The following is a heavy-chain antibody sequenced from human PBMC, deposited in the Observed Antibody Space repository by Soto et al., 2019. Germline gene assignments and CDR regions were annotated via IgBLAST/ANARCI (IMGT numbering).Heavy chain of an antibody. D-gene: IGHD3-3*01. CDR1: GFTFSNAW. CDR3: TTTLTYDFWSGYYYFDY. CDR2: IKSKTDGGTT. V-gene: IGHV3-15*01. Sequence: GGSLRLSCAASGFTFSNAWMSWVRQAPGKGLEWVGRIKSKTDGGTTDYAAPVKGRFTISRDDSKNTLYLQMNSLKTEDTAVYYCTTTLTYDFWSGYYYFDYWGQGTLVTVSS. J-gene: IGHJ4*02.